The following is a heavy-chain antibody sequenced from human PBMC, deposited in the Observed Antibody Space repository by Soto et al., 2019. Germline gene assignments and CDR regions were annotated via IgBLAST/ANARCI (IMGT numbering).Heavy chain of an antibody. CDR1: GFSLSTSGMC. Sequence: GSGPTLVNPTQTLTLTCTFSGFSLSTSGMCVSWIRQPPGKALEWLALIDWDDDKYYSTSLKTRLTISKDTSKNQVVLTMTNMDPVDTATYYCARIQTLAVAGYYFDYWGQGTLVTVS. CDR3: ARIQTLAVAGYYFDY. D-gene: IGHD6-19*01. J-gene: IGHJ4*02. V-gene: IGHV2-70*01. CDR2: IDWDDDK.